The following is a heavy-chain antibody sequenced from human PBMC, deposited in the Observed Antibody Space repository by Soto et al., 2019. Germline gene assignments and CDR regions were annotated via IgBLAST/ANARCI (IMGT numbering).Heavy chain of an antibody. CDR1: GFTFSSYS. J-gene: IGHJ4*02. D-gene: IGHD3-9*01. Sequence: GGSLRLSCAASGFTFSSYSMNWVRQAPGKGLEWVSYISSSGSTIYYADSVKGRFTISRDNAKNSLYLQMNSLRAEDTAVYYCARGRNYDILTGYYSPGYLALDYWGQGTLVTVSS. CDR2: ISSSGSTI. V-gene: IGHV3-48*04. CDR3: ARGRNYDILTGYYSPGYLALDY.